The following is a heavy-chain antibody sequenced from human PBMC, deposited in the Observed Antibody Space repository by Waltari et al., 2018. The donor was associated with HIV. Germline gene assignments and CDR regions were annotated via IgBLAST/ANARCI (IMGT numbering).Heavy chain of an antibody. CDR1: RLSFGSYA. CDR3: AKGASGWSPGY. J-gene: IGHJ4*02. CDR2: ISYYGDNK. V-gene: IGHV3-30*18. Sequence: QVQLVESGGGVVQPGRSLRLPCAASRLSFGSYAMHWVRQAPGKGLGWVAVISYYGDNKYYADSVKGRFTISRDNSKNTLYLQMNSLRAEDTAVYYCAKGASGWSPGYWGQGTLVTVSS. D-gene: IGHD6-19*01.